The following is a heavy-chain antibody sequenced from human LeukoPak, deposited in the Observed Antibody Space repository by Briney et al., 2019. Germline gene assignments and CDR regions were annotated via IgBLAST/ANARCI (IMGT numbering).Heavy chain of an antibody. Sequence: KPSETLSLTCTVSGGSISSSSYYWGWIRQPPGKGLEWIGSIYYSGSTYYNPSLKSRVTISVDTSKNQFSLKLSSVTAADTAVYYCARHIRGAARPNWFDPWGQGTLVTVSS. D-gene: IGHD6-6*01. CDR1: GGSISSSSYY. J-gene: IGHJ5*02. CDR3: ARHIRGAARPNWFDP. CDR2: IYYSGST. V-gene: IGHV4-39*01.